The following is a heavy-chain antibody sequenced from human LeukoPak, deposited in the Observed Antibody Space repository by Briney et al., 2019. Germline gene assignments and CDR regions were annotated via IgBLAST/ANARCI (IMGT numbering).Heavy chain of an antibody. CDR3: ARDTGSGYPY. Sequence: ASVKVSCKASGYTFTSYDINWVRQATGQGLEWMGIINPSGGSTSYAQKFQGRVTMTRDTSTSTVYMELSSLRSEDTAVYYCARDTGSGYPYWGQGTLVTVSS. CDR1: GYTFTSYD. D-gene: IGHD3-3*01. CDR2: INPSGGST. V-gene: IGHV1-46*01. J-gene: IGHJ4*02.